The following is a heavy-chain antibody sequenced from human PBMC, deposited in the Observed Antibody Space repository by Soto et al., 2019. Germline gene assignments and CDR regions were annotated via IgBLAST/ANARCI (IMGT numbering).Heavy chain of an antibody. D-gene: IGHD2-2*01. CDR1: GGTFSSYA. CDR3: ARAREIVVVPVRRHSDAFDI. CDR2: LIPIFGTA. V-gene: IGHV1-69*13. J-gene: IGHJ3*02. Sequence: SVKVSCKASGGTFSSYAISWVRQAPGQGLEWMGGLIPIFGTANYAQKFQGRVTITADESTSTAYMELSSLRSEDTAVYYCARAREIVVVPVRRHSDAFDIWGQGTMVTVSS.